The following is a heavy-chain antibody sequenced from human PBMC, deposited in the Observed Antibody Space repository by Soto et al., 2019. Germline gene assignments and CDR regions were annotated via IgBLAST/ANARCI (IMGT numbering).Heavy chain of an antibody. J-gene: IGHJ5*02. D-gene: IGHD2-21*02. CDR3: ARFPGLAYCGGDCYDNWFDP. CDR1: GVSITSGSYY. V-gene: IGHV4-61*01. Sequence: SETLSLTCSVSGVSITSGSYYWSWIRQPPGKGLEWIGYIYYSGSTNYNPSLKSRVTISVDTSKNQFSLKLSSVTAADTAVYYCARFPGLAYCGGDCYDNWFDPWGQGTLVTVSS. CDR2: IYYSGST.